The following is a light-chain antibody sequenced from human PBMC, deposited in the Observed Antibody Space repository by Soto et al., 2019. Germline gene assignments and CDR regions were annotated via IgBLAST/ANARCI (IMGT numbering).Light chain of an antibody. V-gene: IGKV1-5*01. J-gene: IGKJ2*01. CDR3: QQYNSYSPYT. CDR2: DAS. Sequence: DIQMPQSPSILSASVGDRVTITCRARPCISSWWAWYHQKPGKAPKLLIYDASSLESGIPSRFSGSGSGTDFALTISSLQPDDFATYYCQQYNSYSPYTFGQGTNLEIK. CDR1: PCISSW.